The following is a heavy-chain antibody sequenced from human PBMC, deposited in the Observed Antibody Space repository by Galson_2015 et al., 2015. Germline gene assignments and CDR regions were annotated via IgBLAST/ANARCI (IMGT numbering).Heavy chain of an antibody. CDR2: IGREAYGGTT. V-gene: IGHV3-49*03. D-gene: IGHD2-15*01. CDR1: GFTFRDYP. J-gene: IGHJ3*01. CDR3: SRVYGFCSGGLFPDAFDL. Sequence: SLRLACAAYGFTFRDYPMSWFRQAPGKGLEWVGFIGREAYGGTTDYAASVKGRFSISRDDSKRITFLQMNSLKTEDTALYYCSRVYGFCSGGLFPDAFDLWGQGTMVTVSA.